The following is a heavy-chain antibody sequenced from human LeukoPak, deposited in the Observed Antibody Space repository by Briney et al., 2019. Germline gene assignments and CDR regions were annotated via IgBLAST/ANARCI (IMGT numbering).Heavy chain of an antibody. Sequence: GGSLRLSCAATGFTFNTFAMHWARQAPGKGLEWLGLIAYDGDKQIYPASVKGRFSFSRDNSNNTLYLQMNTLRPEDTALYYCARESHEGATRAYNWFDPWGQGTLVSVSS. D-gene: IGHD1-26*01. CDR1: GFTFNTFA. V-gene: IGHV3-30-3*01. CDR3: ARESHEGATRAYNWFDP. J-gene: IGHJ5*02. CDR2: IAYDGDKQ.